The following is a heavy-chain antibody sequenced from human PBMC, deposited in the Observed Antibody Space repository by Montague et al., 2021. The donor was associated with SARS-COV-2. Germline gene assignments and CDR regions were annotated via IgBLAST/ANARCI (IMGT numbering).Heavy chain of an antibody. V-gene: IGHV2-70*01. Sequence: PPLGTPTPTLTLTCTFFGFSLSTSGMCVSWIRQPPGKALEWLALXDWXSYKYYSTSLKTRLTISKDTSKNQVVLTMTNMDPVDTATYYCARSPCCSSGYYKLSFDYWGQGTLVTVSS. J-gene: IGHJ4*02. CDR1: GFSLSTSGMC. D-gene: IGHD3-22*01. CDR2: XDWXSYK. CDR3: ARSPCCSSGYYKLSFDY.